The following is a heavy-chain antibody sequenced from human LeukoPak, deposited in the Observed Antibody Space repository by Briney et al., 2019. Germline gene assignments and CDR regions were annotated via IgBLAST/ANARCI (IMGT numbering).Heavy chain of an antibody. CDR3: ARVGMVVAATFWFDP. Sequence: ASVKVSCKASGYTFTSYGISWVRQAPGQGLEWMGWISAYNGNTNYAQKLQGRVTMTTDTSTSTAYMELRSLRSDDTAVYYCARVGMVVAATFWFDPWGQGTLVTVSS. J-gene: IGHJ5*02. CDR2: ISAYNGNT. V-gene: IGHV1-18*01. CDR1: GYTFTSYG. D-gene: IGHD2-15*01.